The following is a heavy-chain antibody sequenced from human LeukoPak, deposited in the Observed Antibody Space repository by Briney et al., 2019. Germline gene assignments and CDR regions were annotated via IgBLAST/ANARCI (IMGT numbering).Heavy chain of an antibody. CDR2: ISGSGGST. CDR1: GFNFSNG. V-gene: IGHV3-23*01. Sequence: PGGSLRLSCAASGFNFSNGMHWVRQAPGKGLEWVSAISGSGGSTYYADSVKGRFTISRDNSKDTLYLQMNSLRAEDTAVYYCARGDYGDYLDAFDIWGQGTMVTVSS. CDR3: ARGDYGDYLDAFDI. J-gene: IGHJ3*02. D-gene: IGHD4-17*01.